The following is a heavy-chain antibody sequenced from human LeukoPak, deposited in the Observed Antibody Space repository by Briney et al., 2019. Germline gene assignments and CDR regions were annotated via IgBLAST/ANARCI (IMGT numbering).Heavy chain of an antibody. Sequence: SETLSLTCAVYGGSFSGYYWSWIRQPPGKGLEWIGEINHSGSTNYNPSLKSRVTISVDTSKNQFSLKLSSVTAADTAVYYCARVYGGRLVRSNYFDYWGQGTLVTVSS. D-gene: IGHD4-23*01. V-gene: IGHV4-34*01. CDR1: GGSFSGYY. CDR2: INHSGST. J-gene: IGHJ4*02. CDR3: ARVYGGRLVRSNYFDY.